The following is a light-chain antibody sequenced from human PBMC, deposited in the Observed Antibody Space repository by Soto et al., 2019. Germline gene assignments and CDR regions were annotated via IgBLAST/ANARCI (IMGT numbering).Light chain of an antibody. CDR1: SSDVGGYNY. CDR3: AAWDDSLSAL. J-gene: IGLJ2*01. V-gene: IGLV2-14*01. Sequence: QSVLTQPASVSGSPGQSITISCTGTSSDVGGYNYVSWFQHHPGKAPKLIIYEVSYRPSGFSNRFSGSKSGDTASLTISGLQAEDEADYYCAAWDDSLSALFGGGTKVTVL. CDR2: EVS.